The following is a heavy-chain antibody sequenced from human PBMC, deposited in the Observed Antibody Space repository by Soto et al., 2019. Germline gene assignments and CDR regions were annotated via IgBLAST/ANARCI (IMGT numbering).Heavy chain of an antibody. Sequence: EVQLVESGGGLVQPGGSLRLSCAASGFTVSSNYMSWVRQAPGKGLEWVSVIYSGGSTYYADSVKGRFTISRDNSKNTLYFQRNSLRAEDKAVYYCARGPPLNSGYKDYFDYWGQGTLVTVSP. CDR1: GFTVSSNY. D-gene: IGHD5-12*01. CDR2: IYSGGST. CDR3: ARGPPLNSGYKDYFDY. J-gene: IGHJ4*02. V-gene: IGHV3-66*01.